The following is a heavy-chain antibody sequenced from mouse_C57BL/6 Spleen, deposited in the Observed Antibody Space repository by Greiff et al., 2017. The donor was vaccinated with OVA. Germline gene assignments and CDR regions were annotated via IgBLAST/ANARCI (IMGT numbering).Heavy chain of an antibody. CDR1: GYTFTSYW. J-gene: IGHJ2*01. Sequence: QVQLQQPGAELVRPGSSVKLSCKASGYTFTSYWMHWVKQRPIQGLEWIGNIDPSDSETHYNQKFKDKATLTVDKSSSTAYMKLSRLTSEDSAVYYCARGTVYFDYWGQGTTLTVSS. CDR3: ARGTVYFDY. V-gene: IGHV1-52*01. CDR2: IDPSDSET. D-gene: IGHD4-1*01.